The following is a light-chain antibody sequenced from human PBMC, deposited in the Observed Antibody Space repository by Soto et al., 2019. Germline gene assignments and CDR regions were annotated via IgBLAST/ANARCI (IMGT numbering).Light chain of an antibody. CDR2: GAS. CDR1: QSVSSSY. CDR3: PQYGSSSWT. Sequence: EIVLTQSPGTLSLSPGERATLSCRASQSVSSSYLAWYQQKPGQAPRLLIYGASSRATGIPDRFSGSGSGTDFTLTISRLEPEDFAVYYCPQYGSSSWTFGQGT. J-gene: IGKJ1*01. V-gene: IGKV3-20*01.